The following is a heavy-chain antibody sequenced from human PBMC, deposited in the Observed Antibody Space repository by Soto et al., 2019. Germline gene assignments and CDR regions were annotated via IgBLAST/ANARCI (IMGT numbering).Heavy chain of an antibody. CDR3: ARLSGSYFAY. D-gene: IGHD1-26*01. CDR1: GFSFSSDG. Sequence: GGSLRLSCAASGFSFSSDGMLWARQAPGKGLEWVALIWYDGSHKYYADSVKGRFTISRDNSKNTLYLQMNSLRAEDTAVYYCARLSGSYFAYWGQGT. J-gene: IGHJ4*02. CDR2: IWYDGSHK. V-gene: IGHV3-33*01.